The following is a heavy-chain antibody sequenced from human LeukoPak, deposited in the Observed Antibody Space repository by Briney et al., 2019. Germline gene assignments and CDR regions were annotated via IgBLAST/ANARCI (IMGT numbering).Heavy chain of an antibody. CDR2: INPSGGST. J-gene: IGHJ4*02. CDR1: GYTFTNYY. V-gene: IGHV1-46*01. CDR3: ARDPGYSSAWYGAGKQDF. Sequence: ASVTVSCKASGYTFTNYYIHSVRQAPGQGLEWMGRINPSGGSTIYAQKFQGRVTMTRDSSTSTVYMDMSSLRSDDTAVYYCARDPGYSSAWYGAGKQDFWGQGTLVTVSS. D-gene: IGHD6-19*01.